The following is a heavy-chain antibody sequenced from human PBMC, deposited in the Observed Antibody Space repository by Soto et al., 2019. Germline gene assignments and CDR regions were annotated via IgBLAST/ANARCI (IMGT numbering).Heavy chain of an antibody. Sequence: ASVKVSCKASGYTFTSYGISWVRQAPGQGLEWMGWISAYNGNTNYAQKLQGRVTMPTDTSTSTAYMELRSLRSDDTAVYYCARDYDFWSGYPLGIDYWGQGTLVTVSS. J-gene: IGHJ4*02. CDR3: ARDYDFWSGYPLGIDY. D-gene: IGHD3-3*01. V-gene: IGHV1-18*04. CDR2: ISAYNGNT. CDR1: GYTFTSYG.